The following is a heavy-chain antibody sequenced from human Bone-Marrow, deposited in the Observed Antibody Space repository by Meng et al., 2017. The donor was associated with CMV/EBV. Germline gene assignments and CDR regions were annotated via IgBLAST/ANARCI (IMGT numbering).Heavy chain of an antibody. CDR1: GFIFNTYD. V-gene: IGHV3-23*01. CDR3: AKGAWLDD. Sequence: GESLKISCVASGFIFNTYDMSWVRQAPGRGLEWVSVISADSRATYYAGSLKGRFTISRDNSKNTLFLDMNSLRAEDTALYYCAKGAWLDDWGQGTVVTVSS. CDR2: ISADSRAT. J-gene: IGHJ5*02.